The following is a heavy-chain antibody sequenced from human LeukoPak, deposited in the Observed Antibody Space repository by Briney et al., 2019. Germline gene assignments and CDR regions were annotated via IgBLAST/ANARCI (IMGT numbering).Heavy chain of an antibody. V-gene: IGHV4-59*02. D-gene: IGHD3-16*02. CDR1: GGSVSSYY. CDR3: ARDIASDY. Sequence: SETLSLTCTVSGGSVSSYYWSWIRQPPGKGLEWIGYIYYSGSTNYNPSLKSRVTISVDTSKNQFSLKLSSVTAADTAVYYCARDIASDYWGQGTLVTVSS. CDR2: IYYSGST. J-gene: IGHJ4*02.